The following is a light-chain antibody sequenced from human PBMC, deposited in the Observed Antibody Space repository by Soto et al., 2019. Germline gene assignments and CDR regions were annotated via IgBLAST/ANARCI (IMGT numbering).Light chain of an antibody. CDR3: LKDYNYPWR. V-gene: IGKV3-20*01. CDR2: GAS. J-gene: IGKJ1*01. CDR1: QSVSNNY. Sequence: EIVLTQSPGTLSLSPWERATLSFMASQSVSNNYLAWYQQKPGQAPRLLIYGASNRATGIPDRFSGSGSGTDFTLTISSLQPEDFATYYCLKDYNYPWRFGQGTNVDIK.